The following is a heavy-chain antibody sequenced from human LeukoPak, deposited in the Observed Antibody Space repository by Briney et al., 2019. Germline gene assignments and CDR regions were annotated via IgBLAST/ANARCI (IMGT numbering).Heavy chain of an antibody. V-gene: IGHV3-7*01. CDR1: GFTFDDYG. J-gene: IGHJ4*02. CDR2: IKQDGSEK. Sequence: GGSLRLSCAASGFTFDDYGMSWVRQAPGKGLEWVANIKQDGSEKYYVDSVKGRFTISRDNAKNSLYLQMNSLRAEDTAVYYCAREDRTPYFDYWGQGTLVTVSS. D-gene: IGHD1-14*01. CDR3: AREDRTPYFDY.